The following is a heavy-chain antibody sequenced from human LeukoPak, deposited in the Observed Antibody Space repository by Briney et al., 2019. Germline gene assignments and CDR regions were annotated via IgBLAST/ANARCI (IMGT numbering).Heavy chain of an antibody. Sequence: GGTLRLSCAASGFTFSSYGMSWVRQAPGKGLEWVSAISGSGGSTYYADSVKGRFTISRDNSKNTLYLQMNSLRAEDTAVYYCAKDRVPLAARPLHFDYWGQGTLVTVSS. J-gene: IGHJ4*02. CDR3: AKDRVPLAARPLHFDY. D-gene: IGHD6-6*01. CDR2: ISGSGGST. V-gene: IGHV3-23*01. CDR1: GFTFSSYG.